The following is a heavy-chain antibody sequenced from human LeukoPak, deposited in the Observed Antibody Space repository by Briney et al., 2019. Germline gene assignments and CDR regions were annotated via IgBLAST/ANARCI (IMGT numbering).Heavy chain of an antibody. J-gene: IGHJ6*02. CDR1: GGSISSSSYY. D-gene: IGHD6-13*01. V-gene: IGHV4-39*01. Sequence: SETLSLTCTVSGGSISSSSYYWGWIRQPPGKGLEWIGSIYYSGSTYYNPSLKSRVTISVDTSKNQFSLKLSSVTAADTAVYYCARGLIQMAAGMLLYNYGMDVWGQGTTVTVSS. CDR2: IYYSGST. CDR3: ARGLIQMAAGMLLYNYGMDV.